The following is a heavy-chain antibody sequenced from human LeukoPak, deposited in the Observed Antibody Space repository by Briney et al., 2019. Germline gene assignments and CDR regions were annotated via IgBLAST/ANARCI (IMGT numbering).Heavy chain of an antibody. V-gene: IGHV3-7*01. D-gene: IGHD5-18*01. CDR1: GISVGSSY. J-gene: IGHJ4*02. Sequence: GGTLRLSCAASGISVGSSYMSWVRQAPGKGLEWVANIKQDGSEKYYVDSVKGRFTISRDNAKNSLYLQMNSLRAEDTAVYYCAREPSRGYSYLYFDYWGQGTLVTVSS. CDR3: AREPSRGYSYLYFDY. CDR2: IKQDGSEK.